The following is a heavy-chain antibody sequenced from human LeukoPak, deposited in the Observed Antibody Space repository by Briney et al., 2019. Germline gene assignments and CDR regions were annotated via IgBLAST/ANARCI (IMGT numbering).Heavy chain of an antibody. V-gene: IGHV3-33*01. CDR2: IWYDGSNK. Sequence: PGGSRRLSCAASGFTFSSYGMHWVRQSPGKGLEWVAVIWYDGSNKYYADSVKGRFTISRDNSKNTLHLQMNSLRAEDTAVYYCARDSPYLDYWGQGTLVTVSS. CDR1: GFTFSSYG. CDR3: ARDSPYLDY. J-gene: IGHJ4*02.